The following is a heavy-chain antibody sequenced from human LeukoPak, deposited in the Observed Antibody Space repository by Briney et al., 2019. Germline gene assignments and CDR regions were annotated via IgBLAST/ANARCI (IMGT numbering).Heavy chain of an antibody. D-gene: IGHD1-14*01. V-gene: IGHV3-21*01. CDR1: GFTFSSYS. CDR3: ANAGWRTYYMDV. CDR2: ISSSSSYV. Sequence: GGSLILSCAASGFTFSSYSMNWVRQAPGKGLEWVSSISSSSSYVYYADSVKGRFTVSRDNAKNTLYLQMNSLRAEDTAVYYCANAGWRTYYMDVWGKGTTVTVSS. J-gene: IGHJ6*03.